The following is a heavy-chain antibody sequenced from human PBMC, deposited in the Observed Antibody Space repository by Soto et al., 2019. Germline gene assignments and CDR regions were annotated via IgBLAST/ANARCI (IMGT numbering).Heavy chain of an antibody. CDR3: ARGRVSATRPAHFDY. V-gene: IGHV3-7*01. J-gene: IGHJ4*02. Sequence: GGSLRLSCAASGFTFSSYWMSWVRQAPGKGLEWVANIKQDGSEKYYVDSVKGRFTISRDNAKNSLYLQMNSLRAEDTAVYYCARGRVSATRPAHFDYWGQGTLVTVSS. D-gene: IGHD2-21*02. CDR1: GFTFSSYW. CDR2: IKQDGSEK.